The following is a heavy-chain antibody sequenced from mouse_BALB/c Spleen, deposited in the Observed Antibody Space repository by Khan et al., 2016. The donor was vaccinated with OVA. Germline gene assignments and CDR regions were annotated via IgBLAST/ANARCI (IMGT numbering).Heavy chain of an antibody. CDR1: GYTFPSYW. V-gene: IGHV1S132*01. CDR2: IFPGTGTT. Sequence: QVQLQQSGAELVKPGTSVKLSCKTSGYTFPSYWIQWVKQRPGQGLGWIGQIFPGTGTTYYNENFKDKATLTVDTSSNSAYMQLTSLTSEDSAVYFCARGYFGNCEFVYWGQGTLVTVSP. J-gene: IGHJ3*01. CDR3: ARGYFGNCEFVY. D-gene: IGHD2-1*01.